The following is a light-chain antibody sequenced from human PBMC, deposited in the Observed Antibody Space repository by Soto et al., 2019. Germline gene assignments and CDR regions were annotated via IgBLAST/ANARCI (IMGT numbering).Light chain of an antibody. CDR3: QQYNSYSPT. CDR2: DAS. Sequence: DIQMTQSPSTLSASVGDRVTITCRASQSIRSWLAWYQQKPGKAPKLLIYDASSLESGVPSRFSGSGSGTEFTLTISSLQPDDFAPYYCQQYNSYSPTLGQGTKVDIK. CDR1: QSIRSW. J-gene: IGKJ1*01. V-gene: IGKV1-5*01.